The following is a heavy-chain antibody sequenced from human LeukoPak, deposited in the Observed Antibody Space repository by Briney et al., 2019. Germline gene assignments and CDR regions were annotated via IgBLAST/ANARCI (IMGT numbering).Heavy chain of an antibody. CDR1: GGSISSYY. CDR3: ARAYSSGWLNYYYYYYMDV. J-gene: IGHJ6*03. V-gene: IGHV4-59*01. Sequence: PSETLSLTCTVSGGSISSYYWSWIRQPPGKGLEWIGYIYYSGSTNYNPSLKSRVTISVDTSKNQFSLKLSSVTAADTAVYYCARAYSSGWLNYYYYYYMDVWGKGTTVTVSS. CDR2: IYYSGST. D-gene: IGHD6-19*01.